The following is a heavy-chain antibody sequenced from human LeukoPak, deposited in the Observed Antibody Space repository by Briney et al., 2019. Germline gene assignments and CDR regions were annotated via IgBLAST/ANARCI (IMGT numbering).Heavy chain of an antibody. CDR1: GGSISSYY. CDR2: IYYSGST. D-gene: IGHD2-15*01. J-gene: IGHJ4*02. Sequence: SETLSLTCTVSGGSISSYYWSWIRQPPGKGLEWIGCIYYSGSTNYNPSLKSRVTISVDTSKNQFSLKLSSVTAADTAVYYCARGGGYCSGGSCHIDYWGQGTLVTVSS. CDR3: ARGGGYCSGGSCHIDY. V-gene: IGHV4-59*01.